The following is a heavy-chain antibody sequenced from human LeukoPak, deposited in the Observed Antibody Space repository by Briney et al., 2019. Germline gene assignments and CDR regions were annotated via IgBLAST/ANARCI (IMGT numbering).Heavy chain of an antibody. CDR1: GGSISSSSYY. CDR2: INHSGST. Sequence: PSETLSLTCTVPGGSISSSSYYWSWIRQPPGKGLEWIGEINHSGSTNYNPSLKSRVTISVDTSKNQFSLKLSSVTAADTAVYYCARGRGVVPAAEGNWFDPWGQGTLVTVSS. CDR3: ARGRGVVPAAEGNWFDP. D-gene: IGHD2-2*01. J-gene: IGHJ5*02. V-gene: IGHV4-39*07.